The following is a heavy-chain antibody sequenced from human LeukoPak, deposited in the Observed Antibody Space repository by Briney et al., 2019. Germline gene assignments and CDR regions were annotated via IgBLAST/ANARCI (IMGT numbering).Heavy chain of an antibody. Sequence: SETLSLTCTVSGGSISSYYWSWIRQPPGKGLEWIRYIYYSGSTNYNPSLKSRVTISVDTSKNQFSLKLSSVTAADTAVYYCARDPFPVVGATGSALDIWGQGTMVTVSS. CDR2: IYYSGST. CDR3: ARDPFPVVGATGSALDI. J-gene: IGHJ3*02. D-gene: IGHD1-26*01. V-gene: IGHV4-59*01. CDR1: GGSISSYY.